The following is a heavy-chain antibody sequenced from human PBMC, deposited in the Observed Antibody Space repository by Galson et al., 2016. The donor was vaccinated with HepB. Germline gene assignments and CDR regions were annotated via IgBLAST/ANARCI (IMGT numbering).Heavy chain of an antibody. Sequence: SVKVSCKASGGSFTTYAINWVRQAPGQGLEWMGGIIPIFGTTKYAQSFQGRVTITADKSTSTAYLGLYFLTSDDTAVYYCARDLWFGDPRYYYGMDVWGQGTTVTVSS. CDR3: ARDLWFGDPRYYYGMDV. CDR1: GGSFTTYA. V-gene: IGHV1-69*06. J-gene: IGHJ6*02. D-gene: IGHD3-10*01. CDR2: IIPIFGTT.